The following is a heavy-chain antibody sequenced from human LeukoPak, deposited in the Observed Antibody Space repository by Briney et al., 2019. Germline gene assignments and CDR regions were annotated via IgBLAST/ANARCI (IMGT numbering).Heavy chain of an antibody. D-gene: IGHD3-22*01. CDR2: ISWNSGSI. V-gene: IGHV3-9*01. J-gene: IGHJ3*02. CDR1: GFTFDDYA. Sequence: PGGSLRLSCAASGFTFDDYAMHWVRQAPGKGLEWVSGISWNSGSIGYADSVKGRFTISRDNAKNSLYLQMNSLRAEDTALYYCALADYYDSSGYSNAFDIWGQGTMVTVSS. CDR3: ALADYYDSSGYSNAFDI.